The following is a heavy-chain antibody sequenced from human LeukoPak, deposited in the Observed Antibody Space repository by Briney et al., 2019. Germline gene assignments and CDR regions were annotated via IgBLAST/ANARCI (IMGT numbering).Heavy chain of an antibody. Sequence: SETLSLTCSVSGGSINNYYWSWLRQPPGKGLEWIGYIYYTGRTNYNPSLKSRLTLSVDTSNNQFSLDLNSVTAADTAVYYCTRETYYYDSSGYDSGCNDYWGQGTLVTVSS. D-gene: IGHD3-22*01. CDR1: GGSINNYY. V-gene: IGHV4-59*01. CDR2: IYYTGRT. CDR3: TRETYYYDSSGYDSGCNDY. J-gene: IGHJ4*02.